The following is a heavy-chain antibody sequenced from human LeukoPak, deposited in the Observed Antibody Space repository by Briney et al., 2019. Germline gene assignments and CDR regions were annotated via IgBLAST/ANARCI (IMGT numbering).Heavy chain of an antibody. J-gene: IGHJ4*02. Sequence: GGSLRLSCAASGFTFSSYEMNWVRQAPGKGLEWVSYISSSGSTIYYADSVKGRFTISRDNAKNSLYLQMNSLRAEDTAVYYCARQMGIAAAPFDYWGQGTLVTVSS. D-gene: IGHD6-13*01. V-gene: IGHV3-48*03. CDR3: ARQMGIAAAPFDY. CDR1: GFTFSSYE. CDR2: ISSSGSTI.